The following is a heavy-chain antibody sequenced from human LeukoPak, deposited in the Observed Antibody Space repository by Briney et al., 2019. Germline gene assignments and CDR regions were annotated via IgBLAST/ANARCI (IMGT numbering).Heavy chain of an antibody. D-gene: IGHD2-2*01. CDR2: IYYSGST. CDR3: ARDPVVVVPAARVGYYYGMDV. CDR1: GGSVSSGSYY. J-gene: IGHJ6*04. V-gene: IGHV4-61*01. Sequence: SETLSLTCTVSGGSVSSGSYYWSWIRQPPGKGLEWIGYIYYSGSTNYNPSLKSRVTISVDTSKIQFSLKLSSVTAADTAVYYWARDPVVVVPAARVGYYYGMDVWGKGTTVTVSS.